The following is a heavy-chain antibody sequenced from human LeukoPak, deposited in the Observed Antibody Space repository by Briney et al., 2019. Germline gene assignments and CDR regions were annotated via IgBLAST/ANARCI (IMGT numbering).Heavy chain of an antibody. Sequence: ASVKVSCKASGYTFTGYYMHWVRQAPGQGLEWMGIINPSGGSTSYAQKFQGRVTMTRDTSTSTVYMELSSLRSEDAAVYYCARDRTGNFDYWGQGTLVTVSS. CDR3: ARDRTGNFDY. CDR2: INPSGGST. CDR1: GYTFTGYY. J-gene: IGHJ4*02. V-gene: IGHV1-46*01. D-gene: IGHD7-27*01.